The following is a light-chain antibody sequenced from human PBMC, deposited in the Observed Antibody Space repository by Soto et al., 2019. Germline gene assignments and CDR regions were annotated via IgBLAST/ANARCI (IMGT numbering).Light chain of an antibody. Sequence: DIQMTQSPSTLSASVGDRVTITCRASQSISSWLAWYQQKPGKAPKLLIYDASSLESGVPSRFSGSGSGTEFTLTISRLEPEDFAVYYCQLRRTFGQGTKVDIK. CDR3: QLRRT. V-gene: IGKV1-5*01. CDR2: DAS. J-gene: IGKJ1*01. CDR1: QSISSW.